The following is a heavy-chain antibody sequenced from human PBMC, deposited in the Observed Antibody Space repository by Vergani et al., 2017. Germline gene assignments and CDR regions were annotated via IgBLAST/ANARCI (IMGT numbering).Heavy chain of an antibody. CDR3: ARLSYDTTPYLQGGYDC. J-gene: IGHJ4*02. CDR2: ISVRYPST. D-gene: IGHD3-22*01. V-gene: IGHV3-23*01. CDR1: GFTFSACP. Sequence: EVQLLQSGGGVIQPGGSVSLSCAASGFTFSACPMTWVRQAPGKGLEWVSAISVRYPSTSYADSVKGRFTISRDNSKNMLYLQMNSLRAEDTAVYYCARLSYDTTPYLQGGYDCWGQGTLVSVSS.